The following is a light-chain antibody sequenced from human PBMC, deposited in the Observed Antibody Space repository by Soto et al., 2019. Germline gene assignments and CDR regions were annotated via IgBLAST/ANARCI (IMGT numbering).Light chain of an antibody. CDR3: QQSKTFPLT. V-gene: IGKV1-12*01. J-gene: IGKJ4*01. Sequence: DIQMTQSPSSVSASVGERVSITCRASQDINSWLTWYQQKPGKAPKVLIYIASRLQSGVPSRFSGRGSGTDFSLTISNLQPEDFATYSCQQSKTFPLTFGGGTKVDIK. CDR2: IAS. CDR1: QDINSW.